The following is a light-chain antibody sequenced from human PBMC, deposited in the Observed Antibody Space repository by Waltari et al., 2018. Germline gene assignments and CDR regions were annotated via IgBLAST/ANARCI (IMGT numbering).Light chain of an antibody. CDR2: QDT. CDR3: LSVADNILV. V-gene: IGLV3-27*01. Sequence: SYELTQPSSVSVSPGQTASIICSGDELAKKYVRWFQQKPGQGPVLIIYQDTERPSGFSARFSCSTSGNTVTFTITGSQVEDEADYYCLSVADNILVFGGGTKLTVL. CDR1: ELAKKY. J-gene: IGLJ3*02.